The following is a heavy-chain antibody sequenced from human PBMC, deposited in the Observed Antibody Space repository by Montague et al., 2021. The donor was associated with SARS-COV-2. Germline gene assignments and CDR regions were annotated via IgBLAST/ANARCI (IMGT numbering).Heavy chain of an antibody. J-gene: IGHJ4*02. Sequence: SLRLSCAASGFSFSAVWMSWVRQAPGRGLEWVATINQDGTFRGYLDSLRGRFTISRDNAEKSLYLQMNSLRADDTAVYYCVRHTDYWGQGTLVTVSS. CDR2: INQDGTFR. CDR1: GFSFSAVW. V-gene: IGHV3-7*01. CDR3: VRHTDY.